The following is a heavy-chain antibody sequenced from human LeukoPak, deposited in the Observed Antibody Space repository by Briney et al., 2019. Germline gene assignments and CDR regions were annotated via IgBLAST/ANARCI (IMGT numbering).Heavy chain of an antibody. J-gene: IGHJ6*03. Sequence: ASVKVSCKASGYTFTGYYIHWVRQAPGQGLEWMGWINPKSGGTKYAQKFQGRVTMTRDTSITTTYMEMSRLKSDDTAVYYCARDPSTYTSNWYPFYHYMDVWGKGTTVTVSS. V-gene: IGHV1-2*02. CDR2: INPKSGGT. D-gene: IGHD6-13*01. CDR3: ARDPSTYTSNWYPFYHYMDV. CDR1: GYTFTGYY.